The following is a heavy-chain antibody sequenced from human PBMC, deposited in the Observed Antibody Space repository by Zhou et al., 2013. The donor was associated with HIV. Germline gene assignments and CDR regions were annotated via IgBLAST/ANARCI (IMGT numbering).Heavy chain of an antibody. Sequence: VQLQQWGAGLLKPSETLSLTCAVYGGSFNNYYCSWMRQPPGKGLEWIGEIHPSGSTNYNSSLESRVTMSVDTSKNQFSLKLSSVTAADTAIYYCARGHGDYPHYYYYMDVWGKGTTVTVSS. CDR1: GGSFNNYY. D-gene: IGHD4-17*01. V-gene: IGHV4-34*02. J-gene: IGHJ6*03. CDR3: ARGHGDYPHYYYYMDV. CDR2: IHPSGST.